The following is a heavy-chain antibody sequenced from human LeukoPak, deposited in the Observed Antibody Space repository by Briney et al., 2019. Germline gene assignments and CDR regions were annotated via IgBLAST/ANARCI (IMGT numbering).Heavy chain of an antibody. CDR2: ISSSGSRI. D-gene: IGHD2-21*01. CDR3: ARGNRIGAFDI. CDR1: GFTFSSYE. J-gene: IGHJ3*02. Sequence: GGSLRLSCAASGFTFSSYEMNWVRQAPGKGLEWISHISSSGSRIYYADSVKGRFTISRDNAKNSLYLQMNGLRVEDTAVYYCARGNRIGAFDIWGQGTMVTVSS. V-gene: IGHV3-48*03.